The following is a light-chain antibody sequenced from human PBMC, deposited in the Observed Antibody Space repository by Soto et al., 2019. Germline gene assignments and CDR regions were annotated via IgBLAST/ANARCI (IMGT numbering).Light chain of an antibody. J-gene: IGKJ5*01. Sequence: DIQMTQSPSTLSASVGDRVTITCRASESMSNCLAWYQQKPGKAPKLLISGASSLQSGVPSRFSGSASGTEFTLTISSLQPDDIATYYCQQAYSFPITFGQGTRLEIK. CDR2: GAS. CDR3: QQAYSFPIT. V-gene: IGKV1-5*01. CDR1: ESMSNC.